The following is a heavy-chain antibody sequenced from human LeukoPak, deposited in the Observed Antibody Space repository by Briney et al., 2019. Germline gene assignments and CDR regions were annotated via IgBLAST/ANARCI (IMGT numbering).Heavy chain of an antibody. CDR1: GASLSGGTYY. CDR3: ARRGGSGRAFDY. V-gene: IGHV4-39*01. Sequence: SETLSLTCSVSGASLSGGTYYCGWIRQPPGKGLEWIGSIYYTGSTYDNPSLKSRVTISVDTSKNQFSLKLSSVTAADTAVYYCARRGGSGRAFDYWGQGTLVTVSS. J-gene: IGHJ4*02. D-gene: IGHD1-26*01. CDR2: IYYTGST.